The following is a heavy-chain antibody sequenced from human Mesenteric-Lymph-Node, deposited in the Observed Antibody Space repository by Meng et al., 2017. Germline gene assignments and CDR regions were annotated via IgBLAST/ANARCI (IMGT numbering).Heavy chain of an antibody. CDR2: ISYDGSNK. D-gene: IGHD3-10*01. J-gene: IGHJ4*02. CDR3: ARDQYYYGSGSYYLDY. Sequence: GGSLRLSCAASGFTFSSYAMHWVRQAPGKGLEWVAVISYDGSNKYYADSVKGRFTISRDNSKNTLYLQMNSLRAEDTAVYYCARDQYYYGSGSYYLDYWGQGTQVT. CDR1: GFTFSSYA. V-gene: IGHV3-30*01.